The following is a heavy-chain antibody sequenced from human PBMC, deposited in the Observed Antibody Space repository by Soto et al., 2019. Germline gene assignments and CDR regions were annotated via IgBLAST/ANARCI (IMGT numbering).Heavy chain of an antibody. CDR1: GFTFSSYG. CDR2: ISYDGSNK. J-gene: IGHJ4*02. Sequence: QVQLVESGGGVVQPGRSLRLSCAASGFTFSSYGMHWVRQAPGKGLEWVAVISYDGSNKYYADSVKGRFTISRDNSKNPLYLQMNSLRTEDTAVYYCEASAVAGDALFDYWGQGTLVTVSS. CDR3: EASAVAGDALFDY. V-gene: IGHV3-30*03. D-gene: IGHD6-19*01.